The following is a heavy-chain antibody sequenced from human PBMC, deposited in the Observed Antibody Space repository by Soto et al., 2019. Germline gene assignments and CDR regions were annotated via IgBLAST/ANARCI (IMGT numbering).Heavy chain of an antibody. V-gene: IGHV1-3*01. CDR3: ARGDVSGYWPFDY. Sequence: QVQLVQSGAEVKKPGASVKASCKTSGYTFTYYAMHWVRQAPGQTLEWMGWINADNGDTKYSEKFQDRVTFTRDSSASTAYMEFSSLTSEDSAVYYFARGDVSGYWPFDYWGQGTPVTVSS. D-gene: IGHD3-22*01. CDR2: INADNGDT. J-gene: IGHJ4*02. CDR1: GYTFTYYA.